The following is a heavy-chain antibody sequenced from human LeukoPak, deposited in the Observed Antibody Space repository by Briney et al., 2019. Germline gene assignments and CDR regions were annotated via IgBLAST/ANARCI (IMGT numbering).Heavy chain of an antibody. CDR1: CGSFSGYS. D-gene: IGHD3-10*01. V-gene: IGHV4-34*01. J-gene: IGHJ4*02. Sequence: PSETLSLTCAVYCGSFSGYSWTWIRQPPGKGLEWIGEINHSGTTDYNPSLQSRVTISLDTSKNQFSLKVTSVTAADTAVYYCARVWFGDFTSYFDYWGQGTLVTVSS. CDR2: INHSGTT. CDR3: ARVWFGDFTSYFDY.